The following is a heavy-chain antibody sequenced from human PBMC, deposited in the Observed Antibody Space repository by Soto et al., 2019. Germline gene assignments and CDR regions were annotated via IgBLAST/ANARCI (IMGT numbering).Heavy chain of an antibody. CDR3: ARGPPTVGSINLVFDY. V-gene: IGHV3-23*03. J-gene: IGHJ4*02. CDR1: GFTFNNFA. Sequence: GGSLRLSCAASGFTFNNFAMNWVRQAPGKGLEWVSLINSGGESTYYGVSVRGRFTISRDNSKNTLYLQMHSLGAEDTAVYFCARGPPTVGSINLVFDYWGQGALVTVSS. D-gene: IGHD1-26*01. CDR2: INSGGEST.